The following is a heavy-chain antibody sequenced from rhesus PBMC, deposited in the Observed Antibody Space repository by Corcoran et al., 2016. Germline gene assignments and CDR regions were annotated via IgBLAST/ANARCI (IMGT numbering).Heavy chain of an antibody. V-gene: IGHV3S42*01. CDR2: SNSGGAST. J-gene: IGHJ4*01. CDR1: GFTFSSYW. D-gene: IGHD4-35*01. CDR3: AKGPTVTTSGY. Sequence: EVQLVESGGGLAKPGGSLRLSCAASGFTFSSYWMNWVRQTPGKGLEWISASNSGGASTYYADSVKGRFTNSRDNSKNTLSLKMNSLRAEDTAVYYCAKGPTVTTSGYWGQGVLVTVSS.